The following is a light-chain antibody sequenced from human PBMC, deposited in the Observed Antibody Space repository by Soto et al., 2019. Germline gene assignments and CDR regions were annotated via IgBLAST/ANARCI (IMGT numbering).Light chain of an antibody. J-gene: IGKJ1*01. CDR1: QSVSSSY. CDR3: QQCGSSPRT. CDR2: GAS. Sequence: EIVMTQSPGTLSLSPGERATLACRARQSVSSSYLAWYQKKPGQAPSLLIYGASSRATGIPDRFSGSWAGTDFTLTISRLEPEDFAVYYCQQCGSSPRTFGQGTKVDIK. V-gene: IGKV3-20*01.